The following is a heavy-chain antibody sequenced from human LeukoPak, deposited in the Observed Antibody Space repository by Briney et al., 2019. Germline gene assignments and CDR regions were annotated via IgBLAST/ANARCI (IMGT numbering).Heavy chain of an antibody. CDR2: ISYDGNNK. V-gene: IGHV3-30*18. J-gene: IGHJ4*02. Sequence: GGSLRLSCAASGFTFSSYGMHWVRQAPGKGLEWVAVISYDGNNKYYADSVKGRFTISRDNSKNTLYLQMNSLRAEDTAVYYCAKDIGIAVAGNMGCFDYWGQGTLVTVSS. CDR3: AKDIGIAVAGNMGCFDY. D-gene: IGHD6-19*01. CDR1: GFTFSSYG.